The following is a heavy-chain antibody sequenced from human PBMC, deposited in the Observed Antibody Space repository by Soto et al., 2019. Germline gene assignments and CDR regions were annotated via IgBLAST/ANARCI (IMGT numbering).Heavy chain of an antibody. V-gene: IGHV6-1*01. D-gene: IGHD6-6*01. CDR1: GDSVSSNSAA. Sequence: SETLSLTCAISGDSVSSNSAAWNWIRQSPSRGLEWLGRTYYRSKWYNDYAVSVKSRITINPDTSKNQFSLQLNSVTPEDTAVYYCARAGQLRPGPTYFDYWGQGTLVTVSS. CDR3: ARAGQLRPGPTYFDY. CDR2: TYYRSKWYN. J-gene: IGHJ4*02.